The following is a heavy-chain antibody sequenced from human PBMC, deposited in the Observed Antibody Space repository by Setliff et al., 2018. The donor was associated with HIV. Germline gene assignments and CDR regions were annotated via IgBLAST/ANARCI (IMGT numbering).Heavy chain of an antibody. J-gene: IGHJ4*02. CDR1: GYTFTAYG. CDR3: ARGPLYGYDRGYFDY. Sequence: GASVKVSCKPSGYTFTAYGLSWVRQAPGQGLEWMGWISTYSDETSYAQKLQGRVTMTTDTSTSTAYMEMRSLTSGDTALYYCARGPLYGYDRGYFDYWGQGTLVTVSS. D-gene: IGHD5-12*01. CDR2: ISTYSDET. V-gene: IGHV1-18*01.